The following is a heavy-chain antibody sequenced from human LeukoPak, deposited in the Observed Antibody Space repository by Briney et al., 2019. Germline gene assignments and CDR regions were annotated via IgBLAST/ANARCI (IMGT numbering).Heavy chain of an antibody. CDR3: ARHSGDLWYYCYGMDV. D-gene: IGHD2-15*01. V-gene: IGHV4-34*01. J-gene: IGHJ6*02. Sequence: SETLSLTCAVYGGSFSGYYWRWIRQRPGKGLEWIGEINHSGSTNYDPSLKSRVTISVDTSKNQFSLKLSSVTAADTAVYYCARHSGDLWYYCYGMDVWGQGTTVTVSS. CDR2: INHSGST. CDR1: GGSFSGYY.